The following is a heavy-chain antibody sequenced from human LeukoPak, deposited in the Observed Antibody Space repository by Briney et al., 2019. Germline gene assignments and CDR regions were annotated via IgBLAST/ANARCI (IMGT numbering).Heavy chain of an antibody. J-gene: IGHJ3*02. Sequence: SGTLSLTCAVSGGSISSSNWWSWVRQPPGKGLEWIGEIYHSGSTNYNPSLKSRVTISVDKSKNQFSLKLSSVTAADTAVYYCAREMAVVVKSAFDIWGQGTMVTVSS. CDR3: AREMAVVVKSAFDI. V-gene: IGHV4-4*02. CDR1: GGSISSSNW. D-gene: IGHD3-22*01. CDR2: IYHSGST.